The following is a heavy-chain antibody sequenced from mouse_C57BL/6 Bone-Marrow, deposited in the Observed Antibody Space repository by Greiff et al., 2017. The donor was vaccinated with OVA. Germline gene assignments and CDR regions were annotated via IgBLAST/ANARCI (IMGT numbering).Heavy chain of an antibody. J-gene: IGHJ4*01. V-gene: IGHV1-82*01. CDR3: ARRRMVTTRERDYYAMDY. Sequence: QVQLQQSGPELVKPGASVKISCKASGYAFSSSWMNWVKQRPGKGLEWIGRIYPGDGDTTYNGKFKGKATLTADKSSSTAYMQLSSLTSEDSAVYFCARRRMVTTRERDYYAMDYWGQGTSVTVSS. CDR2: IYPGDGDT. CDR1: GYAFSSSW. D-gene: IGHD2-2*01.